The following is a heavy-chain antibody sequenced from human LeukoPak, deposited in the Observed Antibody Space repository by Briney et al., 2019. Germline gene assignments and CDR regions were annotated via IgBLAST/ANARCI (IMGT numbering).Heavy chain of an antibody. V-gene: IGHV1-2*06. D-gene: IGHD5-18*01. J-gene: IGHJ4*02. CDR2: ISPNTGGP. Sequence: ASVKVSCKASAYTFTGYSMHWVRQAPGQGLEWVGRISPNTGGPNYAEKFQGRVTMTRDTSISTAYMELRRLRYGDTAVYYCARQRYGYYLDYWGQGTLVTVSS. CDR1: AYTFTGYS. CDR3: ARQRYGYYLDY.